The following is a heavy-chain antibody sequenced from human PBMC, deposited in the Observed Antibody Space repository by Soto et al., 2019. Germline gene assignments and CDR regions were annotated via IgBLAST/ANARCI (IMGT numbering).Heavy chain of an antibody. D-gene: IGHD3-10*01. CDR1: GFTFSSYS. Sequence: GGSLILSCAASGFTFSSYSMNWVRQAPGKGLEWVSSISSSSSYIYYADSVKGRFTISRDNAKNSLYLQMNSLRAEDTAVYYCARDYYGSADDYYYYYMDVWGKGTTVTVSS. J-gene: IGHJ6*03. CDR3: ARDYYGSADDYYYYYMDV. CDR2: ISSSSSYI. V-gene: IGHV3-21*01.